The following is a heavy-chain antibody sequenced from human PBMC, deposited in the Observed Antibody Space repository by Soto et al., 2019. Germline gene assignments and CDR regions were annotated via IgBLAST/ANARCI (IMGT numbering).Heavy chain of an antibody. CDR3: ARDASGTTSFLVS. V-gene: IGHV3-33*01. CDR1: GFMFGTSG. CDR2: IWLDGSER. Sequence: QAQLVESGGGVVQPGRSLRLSCEASGFMFGTSGMHWVRQAPGKGLEWVSGIWLDGSERHYADSVKGRFTISRGNAKNTVFLQMNSLRVEDTAVYFCARDASGTTSFLVSWGQGTLVTVSS. D-gene: IGHD1-1*01. J-gene: IGHJ5*01.